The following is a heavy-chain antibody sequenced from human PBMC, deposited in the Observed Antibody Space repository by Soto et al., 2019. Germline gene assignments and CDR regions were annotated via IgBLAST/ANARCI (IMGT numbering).Heavy chain of an antibody. CDR3: AKSHYDSSGYYIIDH. D-gene: IGHD3-22*01. CDR2: FCYTGST. Sequence: LSLTCTVSGGSISGRCWSWVRQSPGKGLEWIGYFCYTGSTNYNPSLKSRVTISVDRSKTQCSLKLTSVTAADTAVYYCAKSHYDSSGYYIIDHWGQGTLVTVSS. CDR1: GGSISGRC. J-gene: IGHJ5*02. V-gene: IGHV4-59*01.